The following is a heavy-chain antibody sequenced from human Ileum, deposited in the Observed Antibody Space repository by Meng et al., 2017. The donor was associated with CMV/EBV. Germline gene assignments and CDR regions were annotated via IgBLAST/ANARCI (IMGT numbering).Heavy chain of an antibody. Sequence: GESLKISCAASGFTFSNYAMNWARRAPGKGLEWVSDICGTDDTTYYADSVKGRFTISRDNSKNTLYLQMDSLRAEDTAVYYCAKGRSASCYSPSDYWGQGTPGTGAS. J-gene: IGHJ4*02. CDR3: AKGRSASCYSPSDY. CDR2: ICGTDDTT. V-gene: IGHV3-23*01. CDR1: GFTFSNYA. D-gene: IGHD2-2*01.